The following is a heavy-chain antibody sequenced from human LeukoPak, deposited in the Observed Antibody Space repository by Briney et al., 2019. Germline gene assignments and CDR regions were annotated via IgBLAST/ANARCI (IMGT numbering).Heavy chain of an antibody. J-gene: IGHJ5*02. CDR2: IIPIFGTA. V-gene: IGHV1-69*01. CDR3: ERRGWLQANWFDP. CDR1: GGTFSSYA. D-gene: IGHD5-24*01. Sequence: SVKVSCKASGGTFSSYAISWVRQAPGQGLEWMGGIIPIFGTANYAQKFQGRVTITAEESTSTAYMEGSSLRSEDTAVYYCERRGWLQANWFDPWGQGTPVTVSS.